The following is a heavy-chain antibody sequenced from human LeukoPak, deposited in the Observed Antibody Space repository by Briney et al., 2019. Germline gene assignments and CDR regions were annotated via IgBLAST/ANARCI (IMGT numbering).Heavy chain of an antibody. CDR2: IDPSDSYT. CDR3: ARHAYSSSPFDY. J-gene: IGHJ4*02. D-gene: IGHD6-13*01. Sequence: GESPKISCKGSGYSFTSYWISWVRQMPGKGLEWMGRIDPSDSYTNYSPSFQGHVTISADKSISTAYLQWSSLKASDTAMYYCARHAYSSSPFDYWGQGTLVTVSS. CDR1: GYSFTSYW. V-gene: IGHV5-10-1*01.